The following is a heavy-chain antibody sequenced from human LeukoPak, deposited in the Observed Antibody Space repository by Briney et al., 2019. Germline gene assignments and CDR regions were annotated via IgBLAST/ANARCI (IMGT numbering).Heavy chain of an antibody. D-gene: IGHD6-19*01. CDR3: AKAKAVAGPDY. J-gene: IGHJ4*02. V-gene: IGHV3-30*18. CDR2: ISYDGSNK. CDR1: GFTFSSYG. Sequence: RSGRSLRLSCAASGFTFSSYGMHWVRQAPGKGLEWVAVISYDGSNKYYADSVKGRFTISRDNSKNTLYLQMNSLRAEDTAVYYCAKAKAVAGPDYWGQGTLVTVSS.